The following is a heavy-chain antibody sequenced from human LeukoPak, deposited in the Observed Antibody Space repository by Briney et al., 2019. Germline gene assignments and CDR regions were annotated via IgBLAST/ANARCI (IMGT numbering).Heavy chain of an antibody. V-gene: IGHV3-23*01. CDR1: GLTFSSYA. Sequence: PGGSLRLSCAASGLTFSSYAMSWVRQAPGKGLEWVSAISGSGGSTYYADSVKGRFTISRDNSKNTLYLQMNSLRAEDTAVYYCAKDYSSSWYRYYFDYWGQGTLVTVSS. D-gene: IGHD6-13*01. J-gene: IGHJ4*02. CDR2: ISGSGGST. CDR3: AKDYSSSWYRYYFDY.